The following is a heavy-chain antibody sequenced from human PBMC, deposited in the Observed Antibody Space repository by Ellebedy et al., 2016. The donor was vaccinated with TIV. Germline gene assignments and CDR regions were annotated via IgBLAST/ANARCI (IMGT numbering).Heavy chain of an antibody. V-gene: IGHV4-59*06. CDR1: GGSFSTYW. J-gene: IGHJ4*02. CDR3: ASQGGDYGGLGYFDN. CDR2: MSYSGRT. D-gene: IGHD4-23*01. Sequence: SETLSLXXAVYGGSFSTYWWSWIRQPPGKGLEWIGYMSYSGRTYHNPSLKSRVTISVDTSKNQFSLKLSSVTAADTAVYYCASQGGDYGGLGYFDNWGQGALVTVSS.